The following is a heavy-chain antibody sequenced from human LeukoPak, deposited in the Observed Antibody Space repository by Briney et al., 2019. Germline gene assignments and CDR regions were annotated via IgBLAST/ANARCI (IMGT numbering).Heavy chain of an antibody. CDR2: ISGSGGST. D-gene: IGHD1-26*01. V-gene: IGHV3-23*01. CDR1: GFTFSSYA. J-gene: IGHJ6*02. Sequence: GGSLRLSCAASGFTFSSYAMSWVRQAPGKGLEWVSAISGSGGSTYYADSVKGRFTISRDNSKNTLYLQMNSLRAEDTAVYYCEAPSGSYSHSYYGMDVWGQGTTVTVSS. CDR3: EAPSGSYSHSYYGMDV.